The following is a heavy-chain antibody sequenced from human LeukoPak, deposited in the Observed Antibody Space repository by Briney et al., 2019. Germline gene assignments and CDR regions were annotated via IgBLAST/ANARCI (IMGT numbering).Heavy chain of an antibody. Sequence: GGSLRLSCTASGFSLSGYWMGWVRQAPGKGPEWLANIKEDGSRRYYSESVRGRFTISRDNSENSLYLQMNSLRAEDTAVYYCATHWRGRWGQGTLVTVSS. J-gene: IGHJ4*02. CDR3: ATHWRGR. CDR2: IKEDGSRR. CDR1: GFSLSGYW. V-gene: IGHV3-7*03. D-gene: IGHD1-1*01.